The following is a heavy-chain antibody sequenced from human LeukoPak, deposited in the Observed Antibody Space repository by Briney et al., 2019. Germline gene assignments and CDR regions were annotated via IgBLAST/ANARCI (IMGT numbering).Heavy chain of an antibody. CDR1: GGSFSGYY. V-gene: IGHV4-34*01. D-gene: IGHD3-16*02. CDR2: INHSGST. Sequence: SETLSLTCAVYGGSFSGYYWSWIRQPPGKGLEWIGEINHSGSTNYNPSPKSRVTISVDTSKNQFSLKLSSVTAADTAVYYCANMLSPQYDHVWGSYRPPRAFDIWGQGTMVTVSS. J-gene: IGHJ3*02. CDR3: ANMLSPQYDHVWGSYRPPRAFDI.